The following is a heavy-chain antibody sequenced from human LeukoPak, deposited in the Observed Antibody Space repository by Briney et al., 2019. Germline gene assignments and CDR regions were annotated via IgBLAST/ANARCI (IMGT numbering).Heavy chain of an antibody. Sequence: GGSLRLSCAASAFTFSDHYMDWVRQAPGKGLEWVGRIRKKANSDTTEYAASVKGRFTISRDDSKNSLYLQMNSLKTEDTAVYYCARDKGPSCSSSSWCSGWFDPWGQGTLVTVSS. V-gene: IGHV3-72*01. CDR2: IRKKANSDTT. CDR3: ARDKGPSCSSSSWCSGWFDP. D-gene: IGHD6-13*01. J-gene: IGHJ5*02. CDR1: AFTFSDHY.